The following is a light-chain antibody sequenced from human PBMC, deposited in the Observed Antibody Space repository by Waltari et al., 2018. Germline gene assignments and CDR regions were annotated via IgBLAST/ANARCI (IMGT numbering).Light chain of an antibody. CDR3: QQYYSTPLT. CDR1: RNVLSSSNNKNY. Sequence: DIVMTQSPESLAVSLGERATPNCKSRRNVLSSSNNKNYLAWYQQKPGQPPKLLIYWASTRESGVPARFTGSGSGTDFTLTISSLQAEDVAVYYCQQYYSTPLTFGGGTKVEIK. V-gene: IGKV4-1*01. CDR2: WAS. J-gene: IGKJ4*01.